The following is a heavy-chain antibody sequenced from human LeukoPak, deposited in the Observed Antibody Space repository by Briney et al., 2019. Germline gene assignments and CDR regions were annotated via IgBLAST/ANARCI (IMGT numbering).Heavy chain of an antibody. J-gene: IGHJ2*01. CDR1: GGSISSSSYY. CDR3: ARGSFVVVPAAYHWYFDL. Sequence: SETLSLTCTVSGGSISSSSYYWSWIRQPAGKGLEWIGRIYTSGSTNYNPSLKSRVTMSVDTSKNQFSLKLSSVTAADTAVYYCARGSFVVVPAAYHWYFDLWGRGTLVTVSS. D-gene: IGHD2-2*01. CDR2: IYTSGST. V-gene: IGHV4-61*02.